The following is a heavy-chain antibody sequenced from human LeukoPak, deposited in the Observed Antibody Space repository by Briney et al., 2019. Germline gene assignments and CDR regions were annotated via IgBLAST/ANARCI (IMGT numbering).Heavy chain of an antibody. J-gene: IGHJ4*02. CDR3: ATLRLSDHFDY. Sequence: PGGSLRLSCAASGFTFINYAMSWVRLAPGKGLEWLSAISDSGGNTYYADSVKGRFTISRDNSKNTLYLQMNSLRAEDTAVYYCATLRLSDHFDYWGQGTLVTVSS. D-gene: IGHD2-15*01. V-gene: IGHV3-23*01. CDR2: ISDSGGNT. CDR1: GFTFINYA.